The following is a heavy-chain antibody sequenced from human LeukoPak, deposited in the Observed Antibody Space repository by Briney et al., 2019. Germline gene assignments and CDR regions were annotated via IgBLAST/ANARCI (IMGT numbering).Heavy chain of an antibody. J-gene: IGHJ4*02. D-gene: IGHD1-20*01. V-gene: IGHV3-74*03. Sequence: GGSLRLSCEASGFTFNTYSMNWARQAPGKGLGWVSRINSDGSSTTYAGSEKGRFTISRDNAKNTLYLQMNSLRAEDTAVYYCAREITDRFDYWGQGTLVTVSS. CDR2: INSDGSST. CDR1: GFTFNTYS. CDR3: AREITDRFDY.